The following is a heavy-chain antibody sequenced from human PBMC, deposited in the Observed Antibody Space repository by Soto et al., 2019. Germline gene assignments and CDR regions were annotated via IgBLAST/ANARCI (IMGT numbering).Heavy chain of an antibody. D-gene: IGHD2-2*01. CDR1: GDTFNTYF. CDR2: ISPHNCNT. V-gene: IGHV1-18*01. J-gene: IGHJ4*02. Sequence: HVPLVQSGGELKKPGASVKVSCNTSGDTFNTYFITWVRQAPGQGLEWMGWISPHNCNTNYADKFQVSVNMTTDTITKSTNMALRKLRCDDTAVYYCEIYTRKSLGYWGQGTQVTVS. CDR3: EIYTRKSLGY.